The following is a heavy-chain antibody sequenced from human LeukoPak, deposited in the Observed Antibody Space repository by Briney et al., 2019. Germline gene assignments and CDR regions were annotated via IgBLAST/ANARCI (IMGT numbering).Heavy chain of an antibody. CDR2: ISSSSSYI. Sequence: GGSLRLSCAASGFTFSSYSMNWVRQAPGKGLEWVSSISSSSSYIYYADSVKGRFTISRDNAKNSLYLQMNSLRAEDTAVYYCARDSPPNRGIVKPFDYWGQGTLVTVSS. D-gene: IGHD7-27*01. J-gene: IGHJ4*02. CDR1: GFTFSSYS. V-gene: IGHV3-21*01. CDR3: ARDSPPNRGIVKPFDY.